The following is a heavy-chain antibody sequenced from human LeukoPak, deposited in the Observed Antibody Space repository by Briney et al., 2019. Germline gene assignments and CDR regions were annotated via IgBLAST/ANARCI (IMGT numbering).Heavy chain of an antibody. Sequence: SETLSLTCTVSGASITSYYWTWIRQPPGKGLEWIAYIHYSGSTNCNPSLKSRVTISADMSKNQFSLKLSSVTAADTAVYYCAGQPLGMAQYWYFDLWGRGTLVTVSS. CDR2: IHYSGST. V-gene: IGHV4-59*08. D-gene: IGHD7-27*01. CDR1: GASITSYY. CDR3: AGQPLGMAQYWYFDL. J-gene: IGHJ2*01.